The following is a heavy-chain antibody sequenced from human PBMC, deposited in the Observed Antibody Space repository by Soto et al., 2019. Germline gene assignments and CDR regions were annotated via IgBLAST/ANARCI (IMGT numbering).Heavy chain of an antibody. D-gene: IGHD6-19*01. Sequence: QVQLVESGGKVVQPGRSLRLSCAASGFIFRTYGMHWVRQAPGKGLEWVAVISYSGNKKAYADSVKGRFAISRDNSNNTLYLQIDSLTAADTAVYYCAKGPFIPVAGTPPGAFDMWGQGKMVTVSS. CDR2: ISYSGNKK. CDR1: GFIFRTYG. V-gene: IGHV3-30*18. CDR3: AKGPFIPVAGTPPGAFDM. J-gene: IGHJ3*02.